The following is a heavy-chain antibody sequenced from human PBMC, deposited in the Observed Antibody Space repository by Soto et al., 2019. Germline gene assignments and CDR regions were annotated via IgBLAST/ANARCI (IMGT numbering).Heavy chain of an antibody. CDR1: GFTFSGYS. CDR3: ARSIEVVTENDAFDI. V-gene: IGHV3-21*01. CDR2: ISSSSSYI. J-gene: IGHJ3*02. D-gene: IGHD2-21*02. Sequence: GGSLRLSCAASGFTFSGYSMNWVRQAPGKGLEWVSSISSSSSYIYYADSVKGRFTISRDNAKNSLYLQMNSLRAEDTAVYYCARSIEVVTENDAFDIWGQGTMVTVSS.